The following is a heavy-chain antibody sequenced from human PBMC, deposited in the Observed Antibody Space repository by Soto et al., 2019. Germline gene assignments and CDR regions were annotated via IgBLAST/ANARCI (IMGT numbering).Heavy chain of an antibody. CDR3: ARGNPAEDHYYYYMDV. V-gene: IGHV1-3*01. CDR2: INAGNGNT. Sequence: ASVRVSCKASGYTFTSYAMHWVRQAPGQRLEWMGWINAGNGNTKYSQKFQGRVTITRDKSASTAYMELSSLRSEDTAVYYCARGNPAEDHYYYYMDVWGKGTTVTVSS. D-gene: IGHD2-2*01. J-gene: IGHJ6*03. CDR1: GYTFTSYA.